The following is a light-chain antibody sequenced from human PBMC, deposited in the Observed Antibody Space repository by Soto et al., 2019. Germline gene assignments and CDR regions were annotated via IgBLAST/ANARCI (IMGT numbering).Light chain of an antibody. J-gene: IGLJ1*01. CDR2: DVS. CDR3: SSYSSSNSYV. CDR1: SSDVGGYKY. Sequence: QSVLTQPASVSGSTGQSIAISYTGSSSDVGGYKYVSWYQQHPGKAPKLMIYDVSNRPSGVSDRFSGSKSGNTASLTISGLLSEDEADYYCSSYSSSNSYVFGTGTKLTVL. V-gene: IGLV2-14*03.